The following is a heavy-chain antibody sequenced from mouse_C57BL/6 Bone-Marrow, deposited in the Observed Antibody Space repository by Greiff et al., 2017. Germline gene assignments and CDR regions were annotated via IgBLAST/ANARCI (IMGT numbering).Heavy chain of an antibody. J-gene: IGHJ4*01. V-gene: IGHV1-4*01. CDR3: ATLIFSYYYAMDY. CDR1: GYTFTSYT. D-gene: IGHD1-2*01. CDR2: INPSSGYT. Sequence: GASVKMSCKASGYTFTSYTMHWVKQRPGQGLEWIGYINPSSGYTKYNQKFKDKATLTADKSSSTAYMQLSSLTSEDSAVYYCATLIFSYYYAMDYWGQGTSVTVSS.